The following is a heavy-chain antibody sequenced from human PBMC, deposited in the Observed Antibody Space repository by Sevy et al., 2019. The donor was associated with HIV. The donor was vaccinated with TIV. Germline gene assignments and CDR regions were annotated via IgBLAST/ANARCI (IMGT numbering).Heavy chain of an antibody. CDR2: ISSSSTYI. V-gene: IGHV3-21*01. D-gene: IGHD2-2*01. J-gene: IGHJ4*02. CDR1: GFTFSSYT. CDR3: ARDGGCTSTSCLLYFDY. Sequence: GGSLRLSCAASGFTFSSYTMNWVRQAPGKGLEWVSSISSSSTYIYYADSLQGRFTISRDNAKNSVYLQMNSLRAEDTAVYYCARDGGCTSTSCLLYFDYWGQGTLVTVSS.